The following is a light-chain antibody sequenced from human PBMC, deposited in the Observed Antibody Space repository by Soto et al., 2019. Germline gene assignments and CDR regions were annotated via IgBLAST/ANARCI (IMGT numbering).Light chain of an antibody. Sequence: EIVLTQSPATLSLSPGERATLSCRASQSVSSYLAWYQQKPGQAPRLLIYDASNRATGIPARFSGSGSGTDFTLTISRLEPEDFAVYYCQQYDGSPPWTFGLGTKVEFK. J-gene: IGKJ1*01. CDR3: QQYDGSPPWT. V-gene: IGKV3-20*01. CDR2: DAS. CDR1: QSVSSY.